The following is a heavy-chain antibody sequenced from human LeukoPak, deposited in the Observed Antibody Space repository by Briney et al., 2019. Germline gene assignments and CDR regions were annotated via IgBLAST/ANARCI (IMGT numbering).Heavy chain of an antibody. D-gene: IGHD4-23*01. CDR2: INHSGST. J-gene: IGHJ5*02. Sequence: PSETLSLTCAVYGGSFSSYYWSWIRQPPGKGLEWIGEINHSGSTNYNPSLKSRVTISVDTSKNQFSLKLSSVTAADTAVYYCARGLTPSNWFDPWGQGTLVTVSS. CDR3: ARGLTPSNWFDP. V-gene: IGHV4-34*01. CDR1: GGSFSSYY.